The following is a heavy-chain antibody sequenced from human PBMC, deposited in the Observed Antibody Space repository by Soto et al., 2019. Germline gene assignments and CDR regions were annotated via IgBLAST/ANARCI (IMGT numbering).Heavy chain of an antibody. Sequence: HPGGSLRLSCAASGFTFSSYSMNWVRQAPGKGLEWVSYISSSSSTIYYADSVKGRFTISRDNAKNSLYLQMNSLRAEDTAVYYCARDYSGYDFLNYYYYMDVWGKGTTVTVSS. CDR2: ISSSSSTI. J-gene: IGHJ6*03. CDR3: ARDYSGYDFLNYYYYMDV. D-gene: IGHD5-12*01. V-gene: IGHV3-48*01. CDR1: GFTFSSYS.